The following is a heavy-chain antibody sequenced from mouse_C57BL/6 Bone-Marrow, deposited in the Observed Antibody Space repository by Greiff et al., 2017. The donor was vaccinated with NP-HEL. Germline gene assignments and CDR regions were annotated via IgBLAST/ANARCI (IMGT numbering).Heavy chain of an antibody. J-gene: IGHJ1*03. CDR2: ISGGGGNT. D-gene: IGHD1-1*01. Sequence: DVKLVESGGGLVQPGGSRKLSCAASGFTFSSYAMSWVRQTPEKRLEWVAAISGGGGNTYYPDSVKGRFTISRDNAKNTLYLQMSSLRSEDTALYYCARHEIYYGSSYWYFDVWGTGTTVTVSS. CDR3: ARHEIYYGSSYWYFDV. V-gene: IGHV5-9*01. CDR1: GFTFSSYA.